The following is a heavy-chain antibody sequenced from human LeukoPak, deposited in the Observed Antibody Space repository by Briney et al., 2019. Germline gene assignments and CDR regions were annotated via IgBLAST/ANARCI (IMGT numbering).Heavy chain of an antibody. CDR3: ARHVPGPYYFDY. CDR2: IYDSGST. J-gene: IGHJ4*02. CDR1: RGSISSNH. D-gene: IGHD1-14*01. V-gene: IGHV4-59*08. Sequence: PSETLSLTCTVSRGSISSNHRSWIRQPPGKGLEWIGYIYDSGSTKYNPSLKSRVTMSVATSKNQFSLRVTSVTAADTAVYYCARHVPGPYYFDYWGRGTLVTVSS.